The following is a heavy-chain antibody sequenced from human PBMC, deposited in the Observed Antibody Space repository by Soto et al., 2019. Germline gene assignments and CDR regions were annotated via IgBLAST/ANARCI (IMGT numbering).Heavy chain of an antibody. V-gene: IGHV4-59*01. CDR3: ARGAGAFSGPDIFDI. CDR2: ISDGGVT. J-gene: IGHJ3*02. Sequence: QVQLQESGPRLVKSSETLSLVCSVSGDSIIRSFWGWIRQSPGKGLQYIGYISDGGVTDYDPSLKSRVTISVATSKPQFSLTLASVTAADTAVYYGARGAGAFSGPDIFDIGGQGKMVPVSS. CDR1: GDSIIRSF. D-gene: IGHD2-15*01.